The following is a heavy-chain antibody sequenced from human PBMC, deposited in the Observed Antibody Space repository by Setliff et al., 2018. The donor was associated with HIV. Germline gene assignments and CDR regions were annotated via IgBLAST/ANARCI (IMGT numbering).Heavy chain of an antibody. CDR3: ARDPRSGYDSDTAMVTVYYYYMDV. Sequence: GASVKVSCKASGYTLINFGITWVRQAPGQGLEWVGYISGYNGSTKYAQNVQGRVTMTTDTSTSTAYMELRSLRYDDTAVYYCARDPRSGYDSDTAMVTVYYYYMDVWGKGTTVTVSS. D-gene: IGHD5-18*01. J-gene: IGHJ6*03. CDR2: ISGYNGST. CDR1: GYTLINFG. V-gene: IGHV1-18*04.